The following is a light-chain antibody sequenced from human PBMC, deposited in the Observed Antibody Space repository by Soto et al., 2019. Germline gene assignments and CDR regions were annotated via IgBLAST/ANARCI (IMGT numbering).Light chain of an antibody. CDR3: QQYNNWPLT. Sequence: ETVMTQSPATLSVSPVERATLSCMASQSVSNALAWYQQRLGQAPRLLIYAASARATGIPARFSGSGSGTEFTLTISSLQSEDFAVYYCQQYNNWPLTFGGGTKVDIK. J-gene: IGKJ4*01. CDR2: AAS. V-gene: IGKV3-15*01. CDR1: QSVSNA.